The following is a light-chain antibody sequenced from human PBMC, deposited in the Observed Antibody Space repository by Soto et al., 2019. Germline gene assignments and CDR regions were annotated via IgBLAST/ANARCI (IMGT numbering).Light chain of an antibody. CDR2: GAS. J-gene: IGKJ5*01. CDR3: QQYNTWPPIT. CDR1: QSVDFS. Sequence: EIVLTQSPATLSVSPGERVTLSCRASQSVDFSLAWYQQKPGQAPRLLIYGASTRATGIPARFSGTGSGTEFTLTISSLQSEDFAVYYCQQYNTWPPITFGQGTRLEIK. V-gene: IGKV3-15*01.